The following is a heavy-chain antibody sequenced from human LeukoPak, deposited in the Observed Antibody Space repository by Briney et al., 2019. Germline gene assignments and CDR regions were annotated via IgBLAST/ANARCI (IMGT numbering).Heavy chain of an antibody. CDR3: ARDVAHPQQYYYYYYMDV. V-gene: IGHV3-7*01. CDR1: GFTFSSYW. Sequence: GGSLRLSCAASGFTFSSYWMSWVRQAPGKRLEGVANIKQDGSEKYYVDSVKGRFTISRDNAKNSLYLQMNSLRAEDTAVYYCARDVAHPQQYYYYYYMDVWGKGTTVTVSS. J-gene: IGHJ6*03. CDR2: IKQDGSEK. D-gene: IGHD1/OR15-1a*01.